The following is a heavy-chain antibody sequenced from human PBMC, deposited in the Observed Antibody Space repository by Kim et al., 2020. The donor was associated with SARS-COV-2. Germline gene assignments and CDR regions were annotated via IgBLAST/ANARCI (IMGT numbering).Heavy chain of an antibody. Sequence: SVKGRFTISRDNAKNSLYLQMNSLRAEDTAVYYCARPPPETYYYGSGSYYWGQGTLVTVSS. CDR3: ARPPPETYYYGSGSYY. J-gene: IGHJ4*02. D-gene: IGHD3-10*01. V-gene: IGHV3-21*01.